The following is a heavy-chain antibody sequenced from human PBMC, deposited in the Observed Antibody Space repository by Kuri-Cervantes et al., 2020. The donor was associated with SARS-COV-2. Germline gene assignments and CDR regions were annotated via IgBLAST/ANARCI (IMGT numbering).Heavy chain of an antibody. Sequence: ESLKISCAVYGGSFSGYCWSWIRQPPGKGLEWIGEINHSGSTNYNPSLKSRVTISVDTSKNQFSLKLSSVTAADTAMYYCAREGTDYFDYWGQGTLVTVSS. J-gene: IGHJ4*02. CDR3: AREGTDYFDY. CDR1: GGSFSGYC. V-gene: IGHV4-34*01. CDR2: INHSGST.